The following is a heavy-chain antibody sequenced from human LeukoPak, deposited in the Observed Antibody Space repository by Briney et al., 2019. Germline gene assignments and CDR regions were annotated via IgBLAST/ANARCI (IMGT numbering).Heavy chain of an antibody. CDR2: ISGAGDGT. D-gene: IGHD2-15*01. CDR3: AKGSLTYCSGHLCYPFDS. V-gene: IGHV3-23*01. J-gene: IGHJ4*02. Sequence: GGSLRLSCAASGSIFNNFAMSWVRQAPGKGPECVSIISGAGDGTHYIDSVKGRFTISRDNSKNTLYLQMNSLRAEDTALYYCAKGSLTYCSGHLCYPFDSWGQGALVTVSS. CDR1: GSIFNNFA.